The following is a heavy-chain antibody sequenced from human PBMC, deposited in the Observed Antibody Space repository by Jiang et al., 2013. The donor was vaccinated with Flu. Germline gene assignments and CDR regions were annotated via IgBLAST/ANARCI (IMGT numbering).Heavy chain of an antibody. CDR3: AILGGTTVVTSFDI. CDR2: ISTDGSTK. J-gene: IGHJ3*02. V-gene: IGHV3-74*01. CDR1: GFTFSSYW. Sequence: VQLVESGGGLVQPGGSLRLSCAASGFTFSSYWMHWVRQAPGKGLVWVSRISTDGSTKTYVDSVKGRFTISRDNAKNTLYLQMNSLRAEDTAVYYCAILGGTTVVTSFDIWGQGTMVTVSS. D-gene: IGHD4-23*01.